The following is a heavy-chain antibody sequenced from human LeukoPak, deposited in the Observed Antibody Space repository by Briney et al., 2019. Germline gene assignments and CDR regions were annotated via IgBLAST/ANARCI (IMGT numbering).Heavy chain of an antibody. Sequence: SESLSLTCTVSGGSISSGSYYWNWIRQPAGKRLEWLGHVFTRGTTNYNASLEGRLTISLDTARNQFSLYLSSVTAADTAMYFCARSSLAVYFDYWGQGTLVTASS. CDR3: ARSSLAVYFDY. CDR1: GGSISSGSYY. J-gene: IGHJ4*02. CDR2: VFTRGTT. V-gene: IGHV4-61*09. D-gene: IGHD6-19*01.